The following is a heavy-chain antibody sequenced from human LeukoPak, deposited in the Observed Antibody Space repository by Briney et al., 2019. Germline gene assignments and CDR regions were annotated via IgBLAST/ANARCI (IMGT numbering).Heavy chain of an antibody. CDR1: GGSIRSSSYY. CDR2: IYYSGST. D-gene: IGHD6-13*01. Sequence: PSETLSLTCTVSGGSIRSSSYYWGWIRQPPGKGLEWIGSIYYSGSTYYNPSLKSRVTISVDTSKNQFSLKLTSVTAADTAVYYCARVYYSSSYDYWYFDLWGRGTLVTVSS. CDR3: ARVYYSSSYDYWYFDL. J-gene: IGHJ2*01. V-gene: IGHV4-39*07.